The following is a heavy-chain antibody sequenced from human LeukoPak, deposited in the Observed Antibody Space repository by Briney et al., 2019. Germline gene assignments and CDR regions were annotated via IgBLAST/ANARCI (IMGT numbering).Heavy chain of an antibody. J-gene: IGHJ5*02. CDR3: AREVTMVRPHDVGWFDP. V-gene: IGHV1-8*01. Sequence: ASVKVSCKASGCTFTSYDINWVRQATGQGLEWLGWMYPNSGNTGYAQKFQGRVTMTRNTSISTAYMELSSLRSEDTAVYYCAREVTMVRPHDVGWFDPWGQGTLVTLSS. CDR2: MYPNSGNT. D-gene: IGHD3-10*01. CDR1: GCTFTSYD.